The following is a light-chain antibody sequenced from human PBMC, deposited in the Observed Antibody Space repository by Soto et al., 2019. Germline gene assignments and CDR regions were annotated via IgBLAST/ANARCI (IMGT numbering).Light chain of an antibody. CDR1: SSNIGNNY. Sequence: QSVLTQPPSVSAAPGQKVTISCSGSSSNIGNNYVSWYQQLPGTAPKLVIYEVTNRPSGVSNRFSGSKSGNTASLTISGLQAEDEADYYCSSYTSLTTIVLFGGGTKLTVL. CDR3: SSYTSLTTIVL. J-gene: IGLJ2*01. V-gene: IGLV2-14*01. CDR2: EVT.